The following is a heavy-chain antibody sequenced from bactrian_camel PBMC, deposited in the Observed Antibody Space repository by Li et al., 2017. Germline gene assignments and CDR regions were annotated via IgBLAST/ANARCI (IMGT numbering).Heavy chain of an antibody. Sequence: VQLVESGGGSVQIGGSLTLACVASGYTYSSYCMAWFRQAPGKEREGVAAIDSDGGTRYADSVKGRFTISQDSARNTVYLQMNNLQPEDTATYYCAEGRGSRGEHCYSLNYWGQGTQVTVS. CDR1: GYTYSSYC. CDR3: AEGRGSRGEHCYSLNY. D-gene: IGHD6*01. J-gene: IGHJ4*01. CDR2: IDSDGGT. V-gene: IGHV3S26*01.